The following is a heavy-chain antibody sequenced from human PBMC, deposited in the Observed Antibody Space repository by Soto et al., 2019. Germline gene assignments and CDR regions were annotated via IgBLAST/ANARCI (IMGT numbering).Heavy chain of an antibody. CDR1: GGSVSSGDYY. J-gene: IGHJ6*02. CDR2: IYYSGST. CDR3: AKKGSSGEYYYYGLDV. Sequence: SETLSLTXTVSGGSVSSGDYYWSWIRQPPGKGLEWIGYIYYSGSTTYNPSLKSRVTISVDTSKNQFSLKLSSVTAADTAVYYCAKKGSSGEYYYYGLDVWGQGTTVTVSS. V-gene: IGHV4-61*08. D-gene: IGHD6-19*01.